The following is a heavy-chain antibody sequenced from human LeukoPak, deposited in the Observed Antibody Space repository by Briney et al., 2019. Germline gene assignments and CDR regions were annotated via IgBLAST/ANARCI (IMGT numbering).Heavy chain of an antibody. Sequence: PSETLSLTCTVSGGSISNYYWSWFRQPPGKGLEWIGYIYYSGSTKYNPSLKSRVTISVDTSKNQFSLRLSSVTAADTAVYYCSRSRRDGYHYYFGMDVWGPGTTVTVSS. CDR1: GGSISNYY. CDR3: SRSRRDGYHYYFGMDV. CDR2: IYYSGST. J-gene: IGHJ6*02. D-gene: IGHD5-24*01. V-gene: IGHV4-59*08.